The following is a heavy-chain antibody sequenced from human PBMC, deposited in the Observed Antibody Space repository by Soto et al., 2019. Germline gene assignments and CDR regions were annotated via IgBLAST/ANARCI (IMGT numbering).Heavy chain of an antibody. Sequence: GGSLRLSCAASGFTFSSYAMSWVRQAPGKGLEWVSAISGSGGSTYYADSVKGRFTISRDNSKNTLYLQMNSLRAEDAAVYYCAKTATYYYDSSGYHKNWGQGTRVTVSS. D-gene: IGHD3-22*01. CDR3: AKTATYYYDSSGYHKN. CDR1: GFTFSSYA. CDR2: ISGSGGST. V-gene: IGHV3-23*01. J-gene: IGHJ4*02.